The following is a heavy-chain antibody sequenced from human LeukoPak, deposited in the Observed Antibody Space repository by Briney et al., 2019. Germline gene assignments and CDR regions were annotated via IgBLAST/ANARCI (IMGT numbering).Heavy chain of an antibody. D-gene: IGHD3-10*01. V-gene: IGHV1-46*01. Sequence: ASVKVSCKASGYTFTSYDINWVRQATGQGLEWMGIINPSGGSTSYAQKFQGRVTMTRDTSTSTVYMELSSLRSEDTAVYYCARDHLPYGSGSYFGFPIGDYWGQGTLVTVSS. J-gene: IGHJ4*02. CDR1: GYTFTSYD. CDR2: INPSGGST. CDR3: ARDHLPYGSGSYFGFPIGDY.